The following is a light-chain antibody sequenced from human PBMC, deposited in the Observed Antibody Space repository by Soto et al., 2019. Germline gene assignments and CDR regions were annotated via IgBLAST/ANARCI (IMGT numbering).Light chain of an antibody. V-gene: IGKV1-5*03. CDR1: QSISSS. CDR3: QQYNSYPWT. Sequence: DIQMTQSPSTLSASVGDRVTIPCRASQSISSSLAWYQKKPGEAPKLLTSKASNLESGVSSRFSGSGSGTEFTLTISSLQPDDFATYYCQQYNSYPWTFGQGTKVEIK. CDR2: KAS. J-gene: IGKJ1*01.